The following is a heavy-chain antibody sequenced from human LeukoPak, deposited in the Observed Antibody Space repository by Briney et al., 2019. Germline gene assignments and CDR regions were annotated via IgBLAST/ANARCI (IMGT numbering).Heavy chain of an antibody. V-gene: IGHV3-11*01. CDR2: ISSSGSTI. Sequence: GGSLRLSCAASGFTFSDYYMSWIRQAPGKGLEWVSYISSSGSTIYYADSVKGRFTISRDNAKNSLYLQMNSLRAEDTAVYYCAREIDTFERDAFDIWGQGTMVTVSS. CDR1: GFTFSDYY. D-gene: IGHD3-16*01. J-gene: IGHJ3*02. CDR3: AREIDTFERDAFDI.